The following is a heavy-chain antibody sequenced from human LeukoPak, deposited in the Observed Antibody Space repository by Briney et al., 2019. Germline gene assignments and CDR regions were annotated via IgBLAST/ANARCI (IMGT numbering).Heavy chain of an antibody. J-gene: IGHJ4*02. Sequence: ASVKVSCKASGYTFTGYYMHWVRQAPGQGLEWMGWINPSSGGTNYAQKFQGWVTMTRDTSISTAYMELSRLRSDDTAVYYCARGTPRNQLLLYHFDYWGQGTLVTVSS. CDR1: GYTFTGYY. V-gene: IGHV1-2*04. CDR2: INPSSGGT. CDR3: ARGTPRNQLLLYHFDY. D-gene: IGHD2-2*02.